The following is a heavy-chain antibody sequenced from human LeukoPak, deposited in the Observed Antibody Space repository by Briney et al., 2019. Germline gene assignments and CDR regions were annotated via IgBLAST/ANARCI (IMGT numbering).Heavy chain of an antibody. Sequence: GGSLRLSCAASGFTFSNYDIHWVRQAPGKGLEWVTFIWSDGSNKYYADSVKGRFTISRDNSKNTVYLQLNSLRAEDTAVYYCVPRKEWSCYMDVWGKGTTVTVSS. CDR2: IWSDGSNK. J-gene: IGHJ6*03. D-gene: IGHD3-3*01. CDR1: GFTFSNYD. V-gene: IGHV3-30*02. CDR3: VPRKEWSCYMDV.